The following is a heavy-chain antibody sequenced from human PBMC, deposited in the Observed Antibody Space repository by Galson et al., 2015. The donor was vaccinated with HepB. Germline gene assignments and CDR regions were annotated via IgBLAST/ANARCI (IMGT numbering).Heavy chain of an antibody. CDR1: GGSISSSSYY. V-gene: IGHV4-39*01. D-gene: IGHD2-2*01. J-gene: IGHJ4*01. CDR2: FYYTGNT. Sequence: ETLSLTCTVSGGSISSSSYYWGWLRQPPGKGLEWIGSFYYTGNTHYNPSLKSRVTISGDTSKNQFSLKLTSVTAADTAVYYCARHESESKTYAADNWGQGTLVTVSS. CDR3: ARHESESKTYAADN.